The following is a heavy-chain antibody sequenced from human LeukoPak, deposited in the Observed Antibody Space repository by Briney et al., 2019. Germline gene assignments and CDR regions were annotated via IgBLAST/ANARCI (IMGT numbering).Heavy chain of an antibody. CDR3: ARAPTGDCYDY. Sequence: SETLSLTCTVSGGSISSGDYYRSWIRQPPGKGLELIGYIYYSGSTYYNPSLKSRVTISVDTSKNQFSLKLSSVTAADTAVYYCARAPTGDCYDYWGQGTLVTVSS. V-gene: IGHV4-30-4*01. CDR1: GGSISSGDYY. CDR2: IYYSGST. D-gene: IGHD2-21*01. J-gene: IGHJ4*02.